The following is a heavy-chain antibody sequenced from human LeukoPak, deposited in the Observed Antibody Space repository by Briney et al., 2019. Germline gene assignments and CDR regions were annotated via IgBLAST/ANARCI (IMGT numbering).Heavy chain of an antibody. Sequence: PSETLPLTCTVSGGSISSGSYYWSWIRQPAGKGLEWIGRIYTSGSTNYNPSLKSRVTISVDTSKNQFSLKLSSVTAADTAVYYCARDRRRGVFDYWGQGTLVTVSS. D-gene: IGHD1-26*01. J-gene: IGHJ4*02. V-gene: IGHV4-61*02. CDR1: GGSISSGSYY. CDR2: IYTSGST. CDR3: ARDRRRGVFDY.